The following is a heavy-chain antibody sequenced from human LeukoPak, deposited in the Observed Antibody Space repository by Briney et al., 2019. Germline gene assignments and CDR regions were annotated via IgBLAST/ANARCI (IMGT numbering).Heavy chain of an antibody. D-gene: IGHD4-11*01. J-gene: IGHJ4*02. CDR3: ARLQYGENDY. V-gene: IGHV1-18*01. CDR2: ISAYNGNT. Sequence: ASVTVSCKASGYTFTSYGISWVRQAPGQGLEWMGWISAYNGNTNYAQKFQGRVTMTRDTSTSTVYMELSSLRSEDTAVYYCARLQYGENDYWGQGTLVTVSS. CDR1: GYTFTSYG.